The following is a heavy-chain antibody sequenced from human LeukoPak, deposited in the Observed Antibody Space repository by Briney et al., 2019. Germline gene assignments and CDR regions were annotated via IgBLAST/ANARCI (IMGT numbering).Heavy chain of an antibody. CDR3: ARAPDGYLDP. CDR1: GGSISSGGYS. J-gene: IGHJ5*02. V-gene: IGHV4-30-2*01. D-gene: IGHD5-12*01. Sequence: PSQTLSLTCAVSGGSISSGGYSWSWLPQPPGKGLEWIGYIYHSGTTYYNPSLKGRVTISVDRSKNQFSLKLSSVTAADAAVYYCARAPDGYLDPWGQGTLVTVSS. CDR2: IYHSGTT.